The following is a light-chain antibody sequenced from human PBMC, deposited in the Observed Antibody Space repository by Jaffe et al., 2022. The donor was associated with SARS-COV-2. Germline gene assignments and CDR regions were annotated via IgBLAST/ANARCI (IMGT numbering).Light chain of an antibody. V-gene: IGLV2-14*01. CDR2: DVS. CDR1: SSDVGSYNF. J-gene: IGLJ1*01. Sequence: QSALTQPVSVSASLGQSITISCIGTSSDVGSYNFVSWYQQHPGKAPKLMIYDVSNRPSGVSNRFSGSKSGNTASLTISGLQAEDEADYYCSSYTSSSTYVFGTGTKVTVL. CDR3: SSYTSSSTYV.